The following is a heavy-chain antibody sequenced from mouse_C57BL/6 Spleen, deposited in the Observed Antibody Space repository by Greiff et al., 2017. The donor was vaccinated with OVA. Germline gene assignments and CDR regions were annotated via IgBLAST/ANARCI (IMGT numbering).Heavy chain of an antibody. Sequence: VQLQQSGAELVRPGASVKLSCKASGYTFTDYYINWVKQRPGQGLEWIARLYPGSGNTNYNEKFKGKATLTAEKSSSTAYMQLSSLTYEDSAVYYCARGRKLHPIDYWGQGTTLTVSS. CDR3: ARGRKLHPIDY. J-gene: IGHJ2*01. CDR2: LYPGSGNT. D-gene: IGHD2-1*01. V-gene: IGHV1-76*01. CDR1: GYTFTDYY.